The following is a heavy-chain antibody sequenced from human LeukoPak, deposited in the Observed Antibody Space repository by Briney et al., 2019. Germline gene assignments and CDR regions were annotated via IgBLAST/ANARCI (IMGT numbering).Heavy chain of an antibody. CDR2: IKQDGRGT. Sequence: PGGSLRLSCAASGFTFSNYWMSWVRRAPGKGLEWVANIKQDGRGTYYVDSVRGRFPISRDNAQNSLCLQMNSLRAEDTAVYYCARDFWGAYRVDFFDFWGQGILVSVS. CDR3: ARDFWGAYRVDFFDF. V-gene: IGHV3-7*01. CDR1: GFTFSNYW. D-gene: IGHD3-3*01. J-gene: IGHJ4*02.